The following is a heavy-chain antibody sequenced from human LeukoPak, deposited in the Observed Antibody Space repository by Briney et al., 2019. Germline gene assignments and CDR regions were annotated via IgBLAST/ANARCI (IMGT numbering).Heavy chain of an antibody. J-gene: IGHJ4*02. CDR1: GYSFTTYA. CDR2: INPNTGNP. Sequence: GASVKVSCKASGYSFTTYALNWVRQAPGQGLEWRGWINPNTGNPTYAQGFTGRFVFSLDTSVNTAYLQISSLNAEDTAVYYCARASQPLGGLSFPDYWGQGTLVTVSS. V-gene: IGHV7-4-1*02. CDR3: ARASQPLGGLSFPDY. D-gene: IGHD3-16*02.